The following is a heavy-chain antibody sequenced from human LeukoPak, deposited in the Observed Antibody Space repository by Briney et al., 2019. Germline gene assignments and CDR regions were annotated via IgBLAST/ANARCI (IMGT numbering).Heavy chain of an antibody. V-gene: IGHV3-23*01. CDR1: GVTFSSYA. Sequence: GGSLRLSCAASGVTFSSYAMSWGRQAPGKGGGGGSSISGGAASTDYVDSVKGRFTISRDNSKTTLSLQMNSLRAEDTAVYYCAKYGIEVAGKALPDWWGQGTLVTVSS. CDR2: ISGGAAST. J-gene: IGHJ4*02. D-gene: IGHD6-19*01. CDR3: AKYGIEVAGKALPDW.